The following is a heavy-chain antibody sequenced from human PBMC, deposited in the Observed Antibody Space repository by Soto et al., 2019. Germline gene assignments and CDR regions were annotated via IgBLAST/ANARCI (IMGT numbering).Heavy chain of an antibody. Sequence: QVQLVQSGAEVKKPGASVKVSCKASGYTFTSYDINWVRQATGQGLEWMGWMNPNSGNTGYAEKFQGRVTMTRNTSISTAYMELSSLRSEDTAVYNCAREHSSSWRFDYCGQGTLVTVSS. CDR3: AREHSSSWRFDY. CDR2: MNPNSGNT. J-gene: IGHJ4*02. D-gene: IGHD6-13*01. V-gene: IGHV1-8*01. CDR1: GYTFTSYD.